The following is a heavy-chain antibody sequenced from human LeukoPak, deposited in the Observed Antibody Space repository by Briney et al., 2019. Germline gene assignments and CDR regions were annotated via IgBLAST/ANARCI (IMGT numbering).Heavy chain of an antibody. CDR1: GFTFSSYS. CDR3: AREWVSDY. V-gene: IGHV3-48*01. CDR2: ISSSSSTI. J-gene: IGHJ4*02. D-gene: IGHD1-26*01. Sequence: GGSLRLSCAASGFTFSSYSMNWVRQAPGKGLEWVSYISSSSSTIYYADSVKGRFTISRDNAKNSLYLQMNSLRAEDTAVYYCAREWVSDYWGQGTLVTVSS.